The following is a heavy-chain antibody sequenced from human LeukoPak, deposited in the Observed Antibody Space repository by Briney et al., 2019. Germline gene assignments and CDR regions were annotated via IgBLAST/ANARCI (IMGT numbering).Heavy chain of an antibody. J-gene: IGHJ4*02. CDR1: GFIFSDYY. D-gene: IGHD1-26*01. CDR2: IDGSSSRT. Sequence: GGSLRLSCAASGFIFSDYYMAWMRQAPGKGLEWVSYIDGSSSRTKYADSVKGRFTISRDNAKNTLYLQMNSLRAEDAAVYYCARRHLPVGATDRDDYWGQGTLVTVSS. CDR3: ARRHLPVGATDRDDY. V-gene: IGHV3-11*06.